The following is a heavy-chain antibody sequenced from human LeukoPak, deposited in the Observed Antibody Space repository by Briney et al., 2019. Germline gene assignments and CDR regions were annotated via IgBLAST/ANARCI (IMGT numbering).Heavy chain of an antibody. CDR1: GFTFSSYA. D-gene: IGHD3-3*01. CDR3: AKVPYYDFWSGSNSNYYYGMDV. CDR2: IIGSGGRT. Sequence: PGGSLRLSCAASGFTFSSYAMSWVRQAPGKGLEWVSAIIGSGGRTYYADSVKGRFTISRDNSKNTLYLQMNSLRAEDTVVYYCAKVPYYDFWSGSNSNYYYGMDVWGQGTTVTVSS. J-gene: IGHJ6*02. V-gene: IGHV3-23*01.